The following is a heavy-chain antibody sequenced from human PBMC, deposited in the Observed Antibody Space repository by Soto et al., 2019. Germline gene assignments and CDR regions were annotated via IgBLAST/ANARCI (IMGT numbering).Heavy chain of an antibody. Sequence: QVQLQQWGAGLLKPSETLSLTCAVYGGSFSGYYWSWIRQPPGKGLEWIGEINHSGRTNYNPSLKSRVTISVDTSKNQFSLKLSSVTAADTAVYYCARFGSGPEGYWGQGTLVTVSS. CDR3: ARFGSGPEGY. V-gene: IGHV4-34*01. CDR2: INHSGRT. J-gene: IGHJ4*02. D-gene: IGHD3-10*01. CDR1: GGSFSGYY.